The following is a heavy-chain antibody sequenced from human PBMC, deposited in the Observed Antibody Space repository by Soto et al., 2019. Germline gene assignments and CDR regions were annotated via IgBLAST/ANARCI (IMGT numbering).Heavy chain of an antibody. Sequence: QVQLVQSGTEVKKPGSSVKVSCKASGGTFSNYAVSWVRQAPGQGLEWMGGIIPIFGAAKYAQKVQGRVTITTDESTSTAYMELSSRRSEDTAVHYCARDLALTVQWLVMSFWDYYGMNVWGQGTTVTVSS. CDR3: ARDLALTVQWLVMSFWDYYGMNV. CDR2: IIPIFGAA. V-gene: IGHV1-69*05. CDR1: GGTFSNYA. J-gene: IGHJ6*02. D-gene: IGHD6-19*01.